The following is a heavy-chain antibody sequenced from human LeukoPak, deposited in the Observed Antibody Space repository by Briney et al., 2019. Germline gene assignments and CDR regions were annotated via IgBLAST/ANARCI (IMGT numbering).Heavy chain of an antibody. V-gene: IGHV3-21*01. Sequence: GGSLRLSCAASGFPFSSYTMNWVRQAPGKGREWVLSISSSGTYIYYADSVKGRFTISRDNARNSLYLQINSLRVEDTAVYYCARAEGSGSSFDYWGQGTLVTVSS. D-gene: IGHD3-10*01. CDR2: ISSSGTYI. CDR3: ARAEGSGSSFDY. CDR1: GFPFSSYT. J-gene: IGHJ4*02.